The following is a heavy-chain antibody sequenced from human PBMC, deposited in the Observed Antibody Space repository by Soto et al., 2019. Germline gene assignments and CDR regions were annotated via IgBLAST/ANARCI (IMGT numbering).Heavy chain of an antibody. V-gene: IGHV4-39*01. CDR2: IYYSGST. CDR1: GGSISSSSYY. CDR3: ARHYYDSSGYSDWFDP. D-gene: IGHD3-22*01. Sequence: KPSETLSLTCTVSGGSISSSSYYWGWIRQPPGKGLEWIGSIYYSGSTYYNPSLKSRVTISVDTSKNQFSLKLSSVTAADTAVYYCARHYYDSSGYSDWFDPWGQGTLVTVSS. J-gene: IGHJ5*02.